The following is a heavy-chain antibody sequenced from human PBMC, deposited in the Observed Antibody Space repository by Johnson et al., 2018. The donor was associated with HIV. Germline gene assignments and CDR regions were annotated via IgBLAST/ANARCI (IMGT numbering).Heavy chain of an antibody. J-gene: IGHJ3*02. D-gene: IGHD1-26*01. CDR1: GFTFSTYV. CDR2: ISYDGSNK. V-gene: IGHV3-30*04. Sequence: HVQLVESGGGLVQPGGSLRFSCAASGFTFSTYVMHWVRQAPGKGLEWVAVISYDGSNKHYADSVKGRFTISRDNSKNTLYLQMNSLRAEDTAVYFCARAGYYVGAFDIWGQGTMVTVSS. CDR3: ARAGYYVGAFDI.